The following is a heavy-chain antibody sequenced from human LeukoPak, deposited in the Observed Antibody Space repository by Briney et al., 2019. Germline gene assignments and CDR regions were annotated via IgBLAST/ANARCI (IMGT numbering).Heavy chain of an antibody. V-gene: IGHV1-46*01. J-gene: IGHJ5*02. CDR3: ARDGNGYDPFDP. CDR2: INPSGGST. D-gene: IGHD5-12*01. CDR1: GYTFTSYG. Sequence: GASVKVSCKASGYTFTSYGISWVRQAPGQGLEWMGIINPSGGSTSYAQKFQGRVTMTRDTSTSTVYMELSSLRSEDTAVYYCARDGNGYDPFDPWGQGTLVTVSS.